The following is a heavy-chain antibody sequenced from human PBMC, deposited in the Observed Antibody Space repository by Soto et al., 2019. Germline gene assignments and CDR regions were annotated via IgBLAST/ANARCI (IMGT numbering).Heavy chain of an antibody. D-gene: IGHD3-3*01. J-gene: IGHJ6*02. Sequence: GGSLRLSCAASGFTFSSYWIHWVRQAPGKGLVWVSRINSDGSSTSYADSVKGRFTISRDNAKNTLYLQMNSLRAEDTAVYYCARERRYYDFWSGYFSYYYYGMDVWGQGTTVTVSS. CDR3: ARERRYYDFWSGYFSYYYYGMDV. V-gene: IGHV3-74*01. CDR1: GFTFSSYW. CDR2: INSDGSST.